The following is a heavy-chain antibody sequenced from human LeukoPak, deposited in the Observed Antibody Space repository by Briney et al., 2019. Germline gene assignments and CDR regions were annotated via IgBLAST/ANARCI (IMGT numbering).Heavy chain of an antibody. CDR2: IKQDGSEK. Sequence: GGSLRLSCAASGFTFSSYWMSWVRQAPGKGLEWVANIKQDGSEKYYVDSVKGRFTISRDNAKKSVSLQMNSLRAEDTAVYYCARIFRYQLVDYYALDVWGQGTTVTVSS. J-gene: IGHJ6*02. CDR1: GFTFSSYW. V-gene: IGHV3-7*04. D-gene: IGHD2-2*01. CDR3: ARIFRYQLVDYYALDV.